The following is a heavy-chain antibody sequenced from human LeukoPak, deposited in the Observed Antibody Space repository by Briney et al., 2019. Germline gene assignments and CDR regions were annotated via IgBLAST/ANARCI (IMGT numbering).Heavy chain of an antibody. CDR3: AREVVVPAAGDYYYYMDV. D-gene: IGHD2-2*01. Sequence: SETLSLTCTVSGGFISSYYWSWIRQPPGKGLEWIGYIYYSGSTNYNPSLKSRVTISVDTSKNQFSLKLSSVTAADTAVYYCAREVVVPAAGDYYYYMDVWGKGTTVTVSS. CDR1: GGFISSYY. J-gene: IGHJ6*03. V-gene: IGHV4-59*01. CDR2: IYYSGST.